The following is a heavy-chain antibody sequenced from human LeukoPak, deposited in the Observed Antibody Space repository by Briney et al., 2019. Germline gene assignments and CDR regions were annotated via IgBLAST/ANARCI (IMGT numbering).Heavy chain of an antibody. D-gene: IGHD4-11*01. CDR2: IYYSGST. CDR3: ARIRLQYHAEYFQH. J-gene: IGHJ1*01. V-gene: IGHV4-39*01. Sequence: SETLSLTCTVSGGSISSSSYYWRWIRQPPGKGLEWIGSIYYSGSTYYNPSLKSRVTISVDTSKNQFSLKLSSVTAADTAVYYCARIRLQYHAEYFQHWGQGTLVTVSS. CDR1: GGSISSSSYY.